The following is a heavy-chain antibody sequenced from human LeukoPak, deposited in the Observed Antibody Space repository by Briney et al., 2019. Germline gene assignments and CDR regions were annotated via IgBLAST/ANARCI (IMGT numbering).Heavy chain of an antibody. CDR2: ISAYNGNT. Sequence: ASVQVSCKASGYTFTSYGISWVRPAPGQGLEWMGWISAYNGNTNYAQKLQGGVTMTTVTSTSTAYMELRRLRSDDTAVYYCARGEIVVVPAAIKNYWGQGTLVPSPQ. V-gene: IGHV1-18*01. CDR3: ARGEIVVVPAAIKNY. CDR1: GYTFTSYG. J-gene: IGHJ4*02. D-gene: IGHD2-2*02.